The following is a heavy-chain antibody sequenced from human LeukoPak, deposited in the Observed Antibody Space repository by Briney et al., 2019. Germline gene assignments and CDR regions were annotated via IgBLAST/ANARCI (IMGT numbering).Heavy chain of an antibody. CDR2: IYPGDSDT. CDR3: ASNSYSSSWSNDAFDI. D-gene: IGHD6-13*01. V-gene: IGHV5-51*01. Sequence: GESLKISCKGSGYSFTSYWIGWVRQMPGKGLEWMGIIYPGDSDTRYSPSFQGQVTISADKSISTAYLQWSSLKASDTAMYYCASNSYSSSWSNDAFDIWGQGTMVTVSS. CDR1: GYSFTSYW. J-gene: IGHJ3*02.